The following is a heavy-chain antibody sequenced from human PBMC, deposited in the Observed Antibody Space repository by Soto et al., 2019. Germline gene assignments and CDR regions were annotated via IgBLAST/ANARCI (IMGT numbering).Heavy chain of an antibody. CDR2: INHSGST. D-gene: IGHD5-18*01. J-gene: IGHJ4*02. CDR1: GGSFSGYY. Sequence: SETLSLTCAVYGGSFSGYYWSWIRQPPGKGLEWIGEINHSGSTNYNPSLKSRVTISVDTSKNRFSLKLSSVTAADTAVYYCAGEDGYSYDYWGQGTLVTVSS. V-gene: IGHV4-34*01. CDR3: AGEDGYSYDY.